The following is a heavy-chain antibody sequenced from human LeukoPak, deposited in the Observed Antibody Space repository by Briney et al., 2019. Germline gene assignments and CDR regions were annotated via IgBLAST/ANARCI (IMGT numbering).Heavy chain of an antibody. CDR3: ARGAPGGYSSSWYDY. CDR1: GYTFTGYY. J-gene: IGHJ4*02. V-gene: IGHV1-2*02. D-gene: IGHD6-13*01. Sequence: ASVKVSCKASGYTFTGYYMHWVRQAPGQGLEWMGWIDPNSGGTNYAQKFQGRVTMTRDTSISTAYMELSRLRSDDTAVYYCARGAPGGYSSSWYDYWGQGTLVTVSS. CDR2: IDPNSGGT.